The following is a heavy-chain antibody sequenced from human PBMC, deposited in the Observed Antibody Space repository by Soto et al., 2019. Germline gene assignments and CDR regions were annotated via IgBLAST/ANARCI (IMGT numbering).Heavy chain of an antibody. CDR3: ARGGYYFYMDV. CDR1: GGSVTISNW. D-gene: IGHD1-26*01. Sequence: QVQLQESGPGLVKPSGTLSLTCAVSGGSVTISNWWSWVRQTPGKGLEWIGQIHHSGSTNYNPSLTSRVTISVDKSKNQVSLEMKSVTAADTAVYYCARGGYYFYMDVWGKGTTVTVFS. V-gene: IGHV4-4*02. J-gene: IGHJ6*03. CDR2: IHHSGST.